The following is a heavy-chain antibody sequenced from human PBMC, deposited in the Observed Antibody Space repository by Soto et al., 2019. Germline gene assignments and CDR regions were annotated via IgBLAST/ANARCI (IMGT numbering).Heavy chain of an antibody. D-gene: IGHD3-9*01. J-gene: IGHJ4*02. CDR2: VYYSGST. CDR1: GGSISSGGYY. CDR3: GRLEGLATISYYFDY. V-gene: IGHV4-39*01. Sequence: SETLSLTCTVSGGSISSGGYYWSWIRQHPGKGLEWIGSVYYSGSTYYNPSLESRVTISVDKSKNQFSLKLMSLSAADTAVYYCGRLEGLATISYYFDYWGQGALVTVSS.